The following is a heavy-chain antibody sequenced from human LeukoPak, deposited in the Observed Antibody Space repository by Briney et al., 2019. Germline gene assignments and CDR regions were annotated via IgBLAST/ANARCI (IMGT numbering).Heavy chain of an antibody. Sequence: GGSLRLSCAASGFTFSTYWMSWVRQAPGKGLEWVAIINQDGSQKYYVDSVKGRFTISRDNVKNSLYLQMDSLRVEDTAVYHCAKDVAWGRMDLWGQGTLATVSS. CDR2: INQDGSQK. V-gene: IGHV3-7*01. CDR3: AKDVAWGRMDL. D-gene: IGHD3/OR15-3a*01. J-gene: IGHJ4*02. CDR1: GFTFSTYW.